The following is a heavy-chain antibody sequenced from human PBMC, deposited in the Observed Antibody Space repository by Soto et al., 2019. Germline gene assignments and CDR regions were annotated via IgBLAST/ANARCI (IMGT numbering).Heavy chain of an antibody. J-gene: IGHJ6*02. Sequence: GGSLRLSCAASGFTFSSYAMSWVRQAPGKGLEWVSAISGSGGSTYYADSVKGRFTISRDNSKNTLYLQMNSLRAEDTAVYYCAKLIRQIAAAGYGMDVWGQGTTVTVS. CDR1: GFTFSSYA. V-gene: IGHV3-23*01. CDR2: ISGSGGST. CDR3: AKLIRQIAAAGYGMDV. D-gene: IGHD6-13*01.